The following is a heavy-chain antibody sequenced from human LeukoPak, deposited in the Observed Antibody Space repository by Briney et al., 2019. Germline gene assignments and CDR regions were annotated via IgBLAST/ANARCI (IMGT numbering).Heavy chain of an antibody. CDR2: INYSGIT. Sequence: PSETLSLTCGVSDGSLSGSYWTWIRQAPGKGLEWIGDINYSGITNYDPSLKSRVTMSVDTSKNQFSLKLSSVTAADTAVYYCARDLSGSSTLDIWGQGTMVTVSS. J-gene: IGHJ3*02. V-gene: IGHV4-34*01. CDR1: DGSLSGSY. D-gene: IGHD6-13*01. CDR3: ARDLSGSSTLDI.